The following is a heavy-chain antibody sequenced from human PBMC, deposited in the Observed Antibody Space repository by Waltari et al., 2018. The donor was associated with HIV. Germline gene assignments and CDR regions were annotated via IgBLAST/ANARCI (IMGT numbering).Heavy chain of an antibody. CDR1: GFSFVTYA. Sequence: EVQLLESGGGLVQPGQSLRISCTVSGFSFVTYAMSWVRQAPGKGLEWVSAISGTGDHTFYADSVKGRFTISRDNSNRTLYLQMNSLRAEDTALYYCARHSSSHPYYYAMDVWGQGTTVTVSS. CDR2: ISGTGDHT. CDR3: ARHSSSHPYYYAMDV. V-gene: IGHV3-23*01. D-gene: IGHD6-13*01. J-gene: IGHJ6*02.